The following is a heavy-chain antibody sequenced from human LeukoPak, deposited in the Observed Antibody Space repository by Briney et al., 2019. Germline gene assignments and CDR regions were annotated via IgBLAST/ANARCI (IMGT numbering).Heavy chain of an antibody. J-gene: IGHJ4*02. V-gene: IGHV3-30-3*01. CDR2: ISYDGSNK. CDR3: AREPTYYDFWSGYSGYFDY. D-gene: IGHD3-3*01. Sequence: PGGSLRLSCAASGFTFSSYAMHWVRQAPGKGLEWVAVISYDGSNKYYADSVKGRFTIYRDNYKNTLYLQMNSLRAEDTAVYYCAREPTYYDFWSGYSGYFDYWGQGTLVTVSS. CDR1: GFTFSSYA.